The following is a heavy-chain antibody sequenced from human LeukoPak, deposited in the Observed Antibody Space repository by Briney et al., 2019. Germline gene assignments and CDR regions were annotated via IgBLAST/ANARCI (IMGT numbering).Heavy chain of an antibody. CDR2: ISYSGST. V-gene: IGHV4-59*01. CDR1: GGSLSSYY. D-gene: IGHD4-17*01. CDR3: ARGGETYDRHFDY. J-gene: IGHJ4*02. Sequence: SETLSLTCTVSGGSLSSYYWNWFRQPPGKGLEWIGYISYSGSTNYNSSLKSRVTISVDTSKSQFSLKLSTVTAADTAVYYCARGGETYDRHFDYWGQGTLVTVSS.